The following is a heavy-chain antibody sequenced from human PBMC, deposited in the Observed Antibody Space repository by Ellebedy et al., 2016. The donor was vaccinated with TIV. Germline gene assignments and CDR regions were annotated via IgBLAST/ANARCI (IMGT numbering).Heavy chain of an antibody. V-gene: IGHV4-59*01. D-gene: IGHD6-19*01. CDR1: GGSISSYY. J-gene: IGHJ4*02. CDR2: IYYSGST. CDR3: ARAFYSSGWSQFDY. Sequence: SETLSLTXTVSGGSISSYYWSWIRQPPGKGLEWIGYIYYSGSTNYNPSLKSRVTISVDTSKNQFSLKLSSVTAADTAVYYCARAFYSSGWSQFDYWGQGTLVTVSS.